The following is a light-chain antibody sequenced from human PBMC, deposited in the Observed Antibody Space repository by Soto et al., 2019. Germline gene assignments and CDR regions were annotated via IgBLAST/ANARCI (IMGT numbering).Light chain of an antibody. Sequence: EIVMTQSPATLSVSPCERATLSCSASQSVGTYLAWYQQRPGQAPRLLIYGASTRATGIPARFSGSGSGTDFTLTITSLQSEDFAVYYCQHYNDWLTWAFGQGTKVDIK. V-gene: IGKV3-15*01. J-gene: IGKJ1*01. CDR1: QSVGTY. CDR2: GAS. CDR3: QHYNDWLTWA.